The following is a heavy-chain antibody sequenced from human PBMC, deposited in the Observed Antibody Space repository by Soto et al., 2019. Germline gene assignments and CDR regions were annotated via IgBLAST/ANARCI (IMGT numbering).Heavy chain of an antibody. D-gene: IGHD3-10*02. Sequence: SETLSLTCTVSGGSINNYYWSWIRQPPGKGLEWIGYIYYSGRTSYNPSLKSRVTISVDTSKNQFSLKLSSVTAADTAVYYCASVRGGYYYAMDVWGQGTTVTVSS. V-gene: IGHV4-59*12. CDR3: ASVRGGYYYAMDV. CDR1: GGSINNYY. CDR2: IYYSGRT. J-gene: IGHJ6*02.